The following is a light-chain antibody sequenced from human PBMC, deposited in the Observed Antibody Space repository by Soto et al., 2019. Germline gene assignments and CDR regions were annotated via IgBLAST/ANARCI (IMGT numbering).Light chain of an antibody. J-gene: IGKJ1*01. CDR1: QSISSY. Sequence: DIQMTQSPSSLSASVGDRVTITCRASQSISSYFNWFQQKPGKAPKLLISDASSLQSGVPSRFSGSGSGTDFTLTISSLQPEDFASYYCQQSYSTPWTFGQGTKVEIK. CDR2: DAS. CDR3: QQSYSTPWT. V-gene: IGKV1-39*01.